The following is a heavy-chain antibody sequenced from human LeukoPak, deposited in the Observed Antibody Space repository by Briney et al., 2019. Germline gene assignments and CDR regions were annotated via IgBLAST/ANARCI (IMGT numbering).Heavy chain of an antibody. V-gene: IGHV3-23*01. J-gene: IGHJ4*02. CDR1: GFSFSNYA. CDR3: AKDKTMGYYGSGSFCFDY. Sequence: GGSLRLSCAASGFSFSNYAMSWVRQAPGKGLEWVSGISGGGGSTYYADSVKGRFTISRDNSKNTLYLQMNSLRAEDTAVYYCAKDKTMGYYGSGSFCFDYWGQGTLVTVSS. CDR2: ISGGGGST. D-gene: IGHD3-10*01.